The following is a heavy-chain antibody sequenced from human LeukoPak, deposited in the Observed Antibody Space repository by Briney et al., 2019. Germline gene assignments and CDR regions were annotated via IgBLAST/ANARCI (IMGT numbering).Heavy chain of an antibody. D-gene: IGHD1-26*01. CDR2: MSYDGNNK. Sequence: PTGRSLRLSCAASGFTFSSFGIHWVRQAPGKGLEWVAVMSYDGNNKYYADSVKGRFTVSRDNSKNTLYLQMSSLRGEDTAVYYCARDLVGATLRYYYGMDVWGQGTTVTVSS. V-gene: IGHV3-30*03. CDR1: GFTFSSFG. J-gene: IGHJ6*02. CDR3: ARDLVGATLRYYYGMDV.